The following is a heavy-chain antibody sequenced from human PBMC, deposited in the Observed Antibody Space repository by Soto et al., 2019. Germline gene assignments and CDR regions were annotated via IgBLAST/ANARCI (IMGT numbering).Heavy chain of an antibody. J-gene: IGHJ4*02. Sequence: PSETLSLTCTVSGGSISSYYWSWIRQPPGKGLEWIGYIYYSGSTNYNPSLKSRVTISVDTSKNQSSLKLSSVTAADTAVYYCARRYGGTFDYWGQGPLVTVSS. CDR1: GGSISSYY. CDR2: IYYSGST. CDR3: ARRYGGTFDY. V-gene: IGHV4-59*08. D-gene: IGHD2-15*01.